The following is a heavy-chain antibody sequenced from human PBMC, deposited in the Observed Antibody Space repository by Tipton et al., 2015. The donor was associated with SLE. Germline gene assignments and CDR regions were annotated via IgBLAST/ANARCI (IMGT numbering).Heavy chain of an antibody. V-gene: IGHV5-51*03. CDR2: IFPGNSDT. J-gene: IGHJ5*02. CDR3: ARYMGESLLKNWFDP. D-gene: IGHD2/OR15-2a*01. CDR1: GYIFPVYW. Sequence: QLVQSGAEVKKPGESLKISCKGSGYIFPVYWIGWVRQMPGKGPEYMGIIFPGNSDTRYSPSFQGQVTISADKSINTAYLQWRRLNASDTAIYYCARYMGESLLKNWFDPWGQGTLVTVSS.